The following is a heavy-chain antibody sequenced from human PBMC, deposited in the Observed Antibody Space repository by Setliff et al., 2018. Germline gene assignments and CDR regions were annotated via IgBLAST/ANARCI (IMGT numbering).Heavy chain of an antibody. J-gene: IGHJ6*04. D-gene: IGHD3-3*01. Sequence: PGGSLRLSCAASGFTFSSYAMHWVRQAPGKGLEWVAVISYDGSNKYYADSVKGRFAISRDNAKNSLYLQMNSLRAEDTAMYYCARGSITIFGVPDWGKGTTVTVSS. CDR1: GFTFSSYA. CDR2: ISYDGSNK. V-gene: IGHV3-30*09. CDR3: ARGSITIFGVPD.